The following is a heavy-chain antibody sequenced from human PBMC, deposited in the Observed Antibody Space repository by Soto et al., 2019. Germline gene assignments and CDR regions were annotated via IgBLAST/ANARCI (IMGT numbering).Heavy chain of an antibody. CDR1: GFIFSSYA. J-gene: IGHJ5*02. CDR2: ISSSSSTI. Sequence: GGSLRLSCAASGFIFSSYAMSWVRQAPGKGLEWVSYISSSSSTIYYADSVKGRFTISRDNAKNSLYLQMNSLRAEDTAVYYCVHGDYWSGWFDPWGQGTLVTVSS. V-gene: IGHV3-48*01. CDR3: VHGDYWSGWFDP. D-gene: IGHD4-17*01.